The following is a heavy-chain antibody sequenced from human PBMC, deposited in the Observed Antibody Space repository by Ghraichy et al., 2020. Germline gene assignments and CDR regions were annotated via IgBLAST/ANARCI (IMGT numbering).Heavy chain of an antibody. CDR3: AGGSYYSLGY. Sequence: SETLSLTCTVSGGSISSYYWSRIRQPPGKGLEWIGYIYYSGSTNYNPSLKSRVTISVDTSKNQFSLKLSSVTAADTAVYYCAGGSYYSLGYWGQGTLVTVSS. V-gene: IGHV4-59*01. CDR2: IYYSGST. CDR1: GGSISSYY. J-gene: IGHJ4*02. D-gene: IGHD1-26*01.